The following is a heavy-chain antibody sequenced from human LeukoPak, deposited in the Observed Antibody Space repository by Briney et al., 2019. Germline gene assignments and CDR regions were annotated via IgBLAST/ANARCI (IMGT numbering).Heavy chain of an antibody. CDR3: ATDLWVAGTSSVY. CDR2: FDPEDGET. V-gene: IGHV1-24*01. Sequence: ASVKVSCKVSGYTLTELSMHWVRQAPGKGLEWMGGFDPEDGETIYAQKFQGRVTMTEDTSTDTAYMELSSLRSEDTAVYYCATDLWVAGTSSVYWGQGTLFTVSS. D-gene: IGHD6-19*01. J-gene: IGHJ4*02. CDR1: GYTLTELS.